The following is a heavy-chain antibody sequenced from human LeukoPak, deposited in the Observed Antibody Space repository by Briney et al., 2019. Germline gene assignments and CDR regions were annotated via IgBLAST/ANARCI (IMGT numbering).Heavy chain of an antibody. Sequence: GASVKVSCKASGYTFTSYGISWVRQAPGQGLEWMGWISAYNGNTNYAQKLQGRVTMTTDTSTSTAYMELRSLRSDDTAVYYCARDRVEGYSSSWYEWAPVDYWGQGTLVTVSS. CDR3: ARDRVEGYSSSWYEWAPVDY. J-gene: IGHJ4*02. D-gene: IGHD6-13*01. V-gene: IGHV1-18*01. CDR2: ISAYNGNT. CDR1: GYTFTSYG.